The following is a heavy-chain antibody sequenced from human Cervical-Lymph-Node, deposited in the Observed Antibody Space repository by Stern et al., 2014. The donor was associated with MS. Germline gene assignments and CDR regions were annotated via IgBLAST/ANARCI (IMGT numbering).Heavy chain of an antibody. J-gene: IGHJ6*02. CDR2: LDPEDGET. V-gene: IGHV1-24*01. CDR3: ATVFGNTTEQLVYYYYGMDV. CDR1: GYTLTELS. D-gene: IGHD6-6*01. Sequence: QVQLVQSGAEVKKPGASVKVSCKVSGYTLTELSIHWVRQAPGKGLEWMGGLDPEDGETIYAERFQGRVTMTEDTSTATAYMELSSLRSEDTAVYYCATVFGNTTEQLVYYYYGMDVWGQGTTVTVSS.